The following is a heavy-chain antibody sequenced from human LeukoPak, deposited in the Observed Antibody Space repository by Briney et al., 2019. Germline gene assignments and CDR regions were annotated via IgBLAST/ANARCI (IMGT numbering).Heavy chain of an antibody. CDR3: ARAPYYYYGMDV. CDR2: IYHSGST. V-gene: IGHV4-30-2*01. J-gene: IGHJ6*02. Sequence: SETLSLTCAVSGGSISSGGYSWSWIRQPPGKGLEWIGYIYHSGSTYYNPSLKSRVTISVDRSKNQFSLKLSSVTAAGTAVYYCARAPYYYYGMDVWGQGTTVTVSS. CDR1: GGSISSGGYS.